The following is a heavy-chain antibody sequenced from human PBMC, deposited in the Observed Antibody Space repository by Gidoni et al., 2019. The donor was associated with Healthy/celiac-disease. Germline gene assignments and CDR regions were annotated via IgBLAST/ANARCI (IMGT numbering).Heavy chain of an antibody. CDR3: ARKDYSSGRWGY. D-gene: IGHD3-22*01. Sequence: QVTLKESGPVLVKHTETLTLTCTVSGFSLSNARMGVSWIRQPPGKALEWLAHIFSNDEKSYSTSLKSRLTISKDTSKSQVVLTMTNMDPVDTATYYCARKDYSSGRWGYWGQGTLVTVSS. J-gene: IGHJ4*02. CDR2: IFSNDEK. CDR1: GFSLSNARMG. V-gene: IGHV2-26*01.